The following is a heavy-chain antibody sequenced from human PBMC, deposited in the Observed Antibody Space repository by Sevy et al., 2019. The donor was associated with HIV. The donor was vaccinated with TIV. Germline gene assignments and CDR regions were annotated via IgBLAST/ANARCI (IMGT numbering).Heavy chain of an antibody. D-gene: IGHD1-1*01. CDR1: GGSISSYY. CDR3: ARELVHIQQRTTHNWFDP. CDR2: IYTSGST. V-gene: IGHV4-4*07. Sequence: SENLSLTCTVSGGSISSYYWSWIRQPAGKGLEWFGRIYTSGSTNYNPSLKSRVTMSVDTSKNQFSLKLSSVTAADTAVYYCARELVHIQQRTTHNWFDPWGQGTLVTVSS. J-gene: IGHJ5*02.